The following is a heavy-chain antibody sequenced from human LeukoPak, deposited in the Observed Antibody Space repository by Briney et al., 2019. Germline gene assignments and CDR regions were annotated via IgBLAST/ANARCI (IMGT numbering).Heavy chain of an antibody. V-gene: IGHV4-39*01. CDR1: GGSFSRSSYY. Sequence: PSETLSLTCTVSGGSFSRSSYYWGWIRQPPGKGLEWIGSMYYSGSTYYNQSLKSRVTVSVDTSKNQFSLKLTSVTAADTAVYYCARGRREWGQGTLVTVSS. CDR3: ARGRRE. CDR2: MYYSGST. J-gene: IGHJ4*02. D-gene: IGHD1-14*01.